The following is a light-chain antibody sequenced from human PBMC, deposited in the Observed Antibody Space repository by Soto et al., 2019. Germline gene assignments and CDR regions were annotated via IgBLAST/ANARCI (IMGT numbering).Light chain of an antibody. J-gene: IGLJ3*02. V-gene: IGLV2-14*01. Sequence: QSVLTQPASVSGSPGQSITISCSGTSSDVGGYNFVSWYQQHPGKAPKLMIYEVSARPSGVSNRFSGSKSDDTASLTISGLQAEDEADYYCTSYTSSNTWVFGGGTKVTVL. CDR2: EVS. CDR3: TSYTSSNTWV. CDR1: SSDVGGYNF.